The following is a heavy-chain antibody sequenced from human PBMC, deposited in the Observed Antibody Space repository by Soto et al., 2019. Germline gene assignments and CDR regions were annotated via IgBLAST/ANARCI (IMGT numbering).Heavy chain of an antibody. CDR2: IIPRVGTE. V-gene: IGHV1-69*01. J-gene: IGHJ4*02. Sequence: VQLVQSGAEVKKPGSSVKVSCKASGGTFRSYVISWVRQAPGEGLEWMGGIIPRVGTENYAQKFQGRVTITADESTSTAYMGLSSLRSEDTGVYYCATRIAARPDYFDSWGQGTLVTVSS. CDR1: GGTFRSYV. CDR3: ATRIAARPDYFDS. D-gene: IGHD6-6*01.